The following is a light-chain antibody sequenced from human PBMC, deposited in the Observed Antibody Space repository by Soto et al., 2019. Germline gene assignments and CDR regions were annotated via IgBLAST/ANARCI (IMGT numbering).Light chain of an antibody. CDR1: QSISSN. J-gene: IGKJ5*01. Sequence: EIVMTQSPATLSVSPGERATLSCRASQSISSNLAWYRQKPGQAPRLVIYGASTRATGIPARFSGSGFGTEFTLTISSLQSEDFAVYYCQQYDNWPITFGQGTRLEIK. V-gene: IGKV3-15*01. CDR2: GAS. CDR3: QQYDNWPIT.